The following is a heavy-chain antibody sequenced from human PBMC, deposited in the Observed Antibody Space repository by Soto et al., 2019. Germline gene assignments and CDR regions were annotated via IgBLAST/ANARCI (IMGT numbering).Heavy chain of an antibody. CDR1: GFTFSSYS. Sequence: EVPLVESGGGLVQPGGSLRLSCAASGFTFSSYSMNWVRQAPGKGLEWVSYISSSGSTIYYADSVKGRFTISRDNAKNSLYLQMNSLRDEDTAVYYCAREIMITFGGVIAPAYGMDVWGQGTTVTVSS. V-gene: IGHV3-48*02. CDR2: ISSSGSTI. CDR3: AREIMITFGGVIAPAYGMDV. D-gene: IGHD3-16*02. J-gene: IGHJ6*02.